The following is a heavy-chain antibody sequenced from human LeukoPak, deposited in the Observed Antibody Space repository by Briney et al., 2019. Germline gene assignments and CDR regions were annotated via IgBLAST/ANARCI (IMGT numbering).Heavy chain of an antibody. Sequence: ASVKVSCKASGYTFTGYYMHWVRQAPRQGLEWMGRINPNSGGTNYAQKFQGRVTMTRDTSISTAYMELSRLRSDDTAVYYCARASGDYALNFGYWGQGTLVTVSS. V-gene: IGHV1-2*06. CDR3: ARASGDYALNFGY. CDR2: INPNSGGT. D-gene: IGHD4-17*01. CDR1: GYTFTGYY. J-gene: IGHJ4*02.